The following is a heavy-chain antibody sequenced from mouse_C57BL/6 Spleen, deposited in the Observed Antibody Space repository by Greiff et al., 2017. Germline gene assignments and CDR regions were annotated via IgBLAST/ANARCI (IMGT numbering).Heavy chain of an antibody. CDR3: AREGYYYDYDGYFDY. J-gene: IGHJ2*01. V-gene: IGHV1-80*01. Sequence: QVQLQQSGAELVKPGASVKISCKASGYAFSSYWMNWVKQRPGKGLEWIGQFYPGDGDTTSNGKFKGKATLTADKSSSTAYMQLSSLTSEDSAVYFGAREGYYYDYDGYFDYWGKGTTLTVSS. CDR1: GYAFSSYW. CDR2: FYPGDGDT. D-gene: IGHD2-4*01.